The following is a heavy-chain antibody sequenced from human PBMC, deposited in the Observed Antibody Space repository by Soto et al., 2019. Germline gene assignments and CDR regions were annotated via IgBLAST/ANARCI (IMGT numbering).Heavy chain of an antibody. CDR3: ARSSVSRGWFDP. CDR2: ISYSKNT. V-gene: IGHV4-39*01. D-gene: IGHD1-26*01. Sequence: SETLSLTCTVSGGSINSANYYWGWIRQPPGKGLDWIGYISYSKNTYYNPSLKSRITISVDTSKNQFSLKLSSVTAADTAVYYCARSSVSRGWFDPWGQGTLVTVPQ. CDR1: GGSINSANYY. J-gene: IGHJ5*02.